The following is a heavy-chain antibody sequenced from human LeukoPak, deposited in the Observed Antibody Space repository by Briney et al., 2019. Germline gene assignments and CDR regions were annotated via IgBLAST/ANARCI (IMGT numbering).Heavy chain of an antibody. J-gene: IGHJ4*02. D-gene: IGHD4-23*01. CDR3: ARVGDYGGNSGFDY. CDR1: GGTFSSYA. CDR2: IIPIFGTA. V-gene: IGHV1-69*05. Sequence: SVKVSCKASGGTFSSYAISWVRQAPGQGLEWMGRIIPIFGTANYAQKFQGRVTITTDESTSTAYMELSSLRSEDTVVYYCARVGDYGGNSGFDYWGQGTLVTVSS.